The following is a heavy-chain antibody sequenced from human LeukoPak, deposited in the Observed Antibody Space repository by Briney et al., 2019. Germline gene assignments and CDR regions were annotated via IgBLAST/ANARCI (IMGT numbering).Heavy chain of an antibody. Sequence: SQTLSLTCVISGDSVSSNSAAWNWIRQSPSRGLEWLGRTYYRSKWYNDYAVSVKSRITINPDTSKNQFSLRLNSVTPEDTAVYFCARGDSRGYNYFDYWGQGALVTVSS. V-gene: IGHV6-1*01. CDR3: ARGDSRGYNYFDY. D-gene: IGHD3-22*01. CDR2: TYYRSKWYN. J-gene: IGHJ4*02. CDR1: GDSVSSNSAA.